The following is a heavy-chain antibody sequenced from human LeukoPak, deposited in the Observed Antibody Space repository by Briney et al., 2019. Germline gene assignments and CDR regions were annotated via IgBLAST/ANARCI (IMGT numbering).Heavy chain of an antibody. CDR1: GFTFSSYG. V-gene: IGHV3-30*18. D-gene: IGHD3-10*01. Sequence: GGSLRLSCAASGFTFSSYGMHWVRQAPGKGLEWVAVISYDGSNKYYADSVKGRFTISRDNSKNTLYLQMNSLRAEDTAVYYCAKVYYYGSGSLYYFDYWGQGTLVTVSS. J-gene: IGHJ4*02. CDR2: ISYDGSNK. CDR3: AKVYYYGSGSLYYFDY.